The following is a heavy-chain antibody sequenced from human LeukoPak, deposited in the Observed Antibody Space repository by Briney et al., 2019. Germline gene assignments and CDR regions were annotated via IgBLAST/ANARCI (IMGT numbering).Heavy chain of an antibody. J-gene: IGHJ4*02. CDR1: GFTFSSYA. CDR2: ISGSGGST. Sequence: GGSLRLSCAASGFTFSSYAMSWVRQAPGKGLEWVSAISGSGGSTYYADSVKGRFTISRDNSKNTLYLQMNSLRAEDTAVYYCARDKIAVAGFTPDYWGQGTLVTVSS. D-gene: IGHD6-19*01. V-gene: IGHV3-23*01. CDR3: ARDKIAVAGFTPDY.